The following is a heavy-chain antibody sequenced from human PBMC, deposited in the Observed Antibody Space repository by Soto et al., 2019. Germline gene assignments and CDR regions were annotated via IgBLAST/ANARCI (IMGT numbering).Heavy chain of an antibody. V-gene: IGHV3-23*01. Sequence: GGSLRLSCAASGFTFSSYAMGWVRQAPGKGLEWVSAISGSGGSTYYADSVKGRFTISRDNSKNTLYLQMNSLRAEDTAVYYCAKGDGQLVSHYYYGMDVWGQGTTVTVSS. CDR2: ISGSGGST. D-gene: IGHD6-6*01. J-gene: IGHJ6*02. CDR1: GFTFSSYA. CDR3: AKGDGQLVSHYYYGMDV.